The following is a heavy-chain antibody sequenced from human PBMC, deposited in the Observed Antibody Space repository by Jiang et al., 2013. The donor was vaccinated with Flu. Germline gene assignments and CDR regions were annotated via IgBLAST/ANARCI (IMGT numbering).Heavy chain of an antibody. Sequence: RQAPGQGLEWMGWISAYNGNTNYAQKLQGRVTMTTDTSTSTAYMELRSLRSDDTAVYYCARAPVATSPFDYWGQGTLVTVSS. CDR2: ISAYNGNT. D-gene: IGHD5-12*01. CDR3: ARAPVATSPFDY. V-gene: IGHV1-18*01. J-gene: IGHJ4*02.